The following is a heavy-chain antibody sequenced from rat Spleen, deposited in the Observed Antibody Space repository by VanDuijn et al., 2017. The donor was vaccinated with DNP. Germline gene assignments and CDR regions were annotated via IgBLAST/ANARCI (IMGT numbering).Heavy chain of an antibody. D-gene: IGHD1-1*01. CDR2: INGAGST. CDR1: FYSITSSNN. CDR3: ARYSGYYWYLDF. J-gene: IGHJ1*01. Sequence: EVQLQESGPGLVKPSQSLSLTCSVTFYSITSSNNWNWLRKFPENKLEWMGHINGAGSTNYNPSLKSRISITRDTSKNQFFLQLNSVTTEDTATYYCARYSGYYWYLDFWGPGTMVTVSS. V-gene: IGHV3-3*01.